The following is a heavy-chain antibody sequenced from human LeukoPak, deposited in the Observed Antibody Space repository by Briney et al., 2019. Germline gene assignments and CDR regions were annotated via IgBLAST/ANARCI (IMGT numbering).Heavy chain of an antibody. CDR2: ISGSGGST. J-gene: IGHJ4*02. CDR3: AKDRSSGWSRGSDY. D-gene: IGHD6-19*01. V-gene: IGHV3-23*01. CDR1: GGSFSGYY. Sequence: ETLSLTCAVYGGSFSGYYWSWIRQPPGKGLEWVSAISGSGGSTYYADSVKGRFTISRDNSKNTLYLQMNSLRAEDTAVYYCAKDRSSGWSRGSDYWGQGTLVTVSS.